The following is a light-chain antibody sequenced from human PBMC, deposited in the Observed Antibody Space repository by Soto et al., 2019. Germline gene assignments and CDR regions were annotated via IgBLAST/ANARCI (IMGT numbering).Light chain of an antibody. CDR2: GAA. CDR1: QSVSSY. CDR3: RQRSNRPCT. Sequence: EIVLTQSPATLSVSPGERATLSCRVSQSVSSYLAWYQQKPGQAPRLLITGAATRAAGITDRFSGSGSGTAFIPPIISLQPEDVAVDYCRQRSNRPCTFGQGTKVDI. V-gene: IGKV3-11*01. J-gene: IGKJ1*01.